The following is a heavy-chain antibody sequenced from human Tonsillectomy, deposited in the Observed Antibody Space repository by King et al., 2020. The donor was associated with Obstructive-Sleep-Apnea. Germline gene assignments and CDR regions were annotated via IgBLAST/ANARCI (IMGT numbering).Heavy chain of an antibody. Sequence: QLVQSGAEAKKPGSSVKVSCKTSTGTFKNFAVIWVRQAPGQGLEWMGGIIPFFGTPNYAQKFQGRVTFTAGESATTVYMQLSSLRSDDTALYYCARSYCETSGGVGNSWYFDLWGRGTLLAVSS. CDR2: IIPFFGTP. V-gene: IGHV1-69*01. D-gene: IGHD2-15*01. CDR3: ARSYCETSGGVGNSWYFDL. CDR1: TGTFKNFA. J-gene: IGHJ2*01.